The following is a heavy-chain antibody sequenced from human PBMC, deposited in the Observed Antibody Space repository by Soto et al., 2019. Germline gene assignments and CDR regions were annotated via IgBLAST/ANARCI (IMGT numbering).Heavy chain of an antibody. CDR1: GYSFTSYW. Sequence: GESLKISFKGSGYSFTSYWIGWVRQLPGKGLEWMGIIYPGDSDTRYSPSFQGQVTISADKSISTAYLQWSSLKASDTAMYYCARHTAAILGGYYYYYGMDVWGQGTTVTVSS. CDR2: IYPGDSDT. CDR3: ARHTAAILGGYYYYYGMDV. D-gene: IGHD2-2*02. V-gene: IGHV5-51*01. J-gene: IGHJ6*02.